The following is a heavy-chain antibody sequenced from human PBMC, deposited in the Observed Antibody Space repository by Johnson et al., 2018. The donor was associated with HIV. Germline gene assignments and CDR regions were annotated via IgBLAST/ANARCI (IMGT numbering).Heavy chain of an antibody. CDR3: ARDTYYYDSSGYLDAFDI. Sequence: QVQLVESGGGVVQPGRSLRLSCAASGFTFSSFGMHWVRQDPGKGLEWVAFIRYDGSNKYYADSVKGRFTISRDNSKNTLYLQMNSLRVEDTAVYYCARDTYYYDSSGYLDAFDIWGQGTMVTVSS. D-gene: IGHD3-22*01. CDR2: IRYDGSNK. J-gene: IGHJ3*02. V-gene: IGHV3-30*02. CDR1: GFTFSSFG.